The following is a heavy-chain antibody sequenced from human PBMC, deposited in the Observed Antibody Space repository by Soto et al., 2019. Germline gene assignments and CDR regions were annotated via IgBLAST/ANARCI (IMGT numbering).Heavy chain of an antibody. J-gene: IGHJ4*02. CDR2: INPSGGST. D-gene: IGHD3-10*01. CDR3: ASADYYGSGRTTFDY. Sequence: QVQLVQSGAEVKKPGASVKVSCKASGYTFTSYYMHWVRHAPGQGLEWMGIINPSGGSTSYAQKFQGSGTLTRDTSTSTVYMELSSLRSEDTAVYYCASADYYGSGRTTFDYWGQGPLVTVSS. V-gene: IGHV1-46*03. CDR1: GYTFTSYY.